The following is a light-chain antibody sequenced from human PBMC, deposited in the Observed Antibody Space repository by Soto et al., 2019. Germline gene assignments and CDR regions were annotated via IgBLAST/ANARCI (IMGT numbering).Light chain of an antibody. J-gene: IGLJ3*02. CDR3: QSYDSSLSGSGV. Sequence: QTVVTQPPSVSGAPGQRVTISCTGSYSTIGAGYEVHWYQQIPGTAPKLLISGHNNRPSGVPDRFFGSKSGTSASLTIIGLQAEDEADDYCQSYDSSLSGSGVFGGGTKLTVL. V-gene: IGLV1-40*01. CDR1: YSTIGAGYE. CDR2: GHN.